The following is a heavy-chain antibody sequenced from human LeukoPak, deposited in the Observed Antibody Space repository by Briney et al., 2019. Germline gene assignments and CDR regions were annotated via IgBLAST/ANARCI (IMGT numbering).Heavy chain of an antibody. D-gene: IGHD2-15*01. Sequence: GRSLRLSCAASGFTFSSYGMHWVRQAPGKWLEWVAVISYDGSNKYYADSVKGRFTISRDNSKNTLYLQMNSLRAEDTAVYYCAKGGGGWGIAFDIWGQGTMVTVSS. CDR1: GFTFSSYG. CDR2: ISYDGSNK. J-gene: IGHJ3*02. CDR3: AKGGGGWGIAFDI. V-gene: IGHV3-30*18.